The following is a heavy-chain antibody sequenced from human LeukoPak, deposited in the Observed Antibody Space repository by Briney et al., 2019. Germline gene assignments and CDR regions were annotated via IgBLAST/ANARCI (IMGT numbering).Heavy chain of an antibody. V-gene: IGHV4-59*01. CDR3: ARSSTGSYFDY. D-gene: IGHD3-3*02. CDR1: GGTINNYF. J-gene: IGHJ4*02. CDR2: IYYSGTT. Sequence: SETLSPTCTVSGGTINNYFWSWIRQPPGKGLEWIGDIYYSGTTNYNPSLKSRVTISVDTSKNQFSLKLSSVTAADTAVYYCARSSTGSYFDYWGQGTLVTVSS.